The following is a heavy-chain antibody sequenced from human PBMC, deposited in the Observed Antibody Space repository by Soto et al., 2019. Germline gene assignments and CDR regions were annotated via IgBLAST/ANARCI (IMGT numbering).Heavy chain of an antibody. J-gene: IGHJ3*02. CDR2: INPDSGGT. CDR1: GFTFSDYY. Sequence: QVQLVQSGAEVKKPGASVKVSCKASGFTFSDYYIHWLRQAPGQGPEGMGLINPDSGGTRFAQKFXGXVXXTRDTSINTAYMELSRLRFNDTAVYYCARDLTGTGYDAFDIWGQGTMVTVSS. V-gene: IGHV1-2*02. CDR3: ARDLTGTGYDAFDI. D-gene: IGHD1-1*01.